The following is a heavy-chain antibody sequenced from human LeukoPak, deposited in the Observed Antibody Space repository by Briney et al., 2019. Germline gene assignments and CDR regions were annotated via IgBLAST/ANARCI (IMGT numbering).Heavy chain of an antibody. D-gene: IGHD2-2*02. Sequence: GGFLRLSCAASGFTFSSYGMHWVRQAPGKGLEWVAVISYDGSNKYYADSVKGRFTISRDNSKNTLYLQMNSLRAEGTAVYYCAKSSGIVVVPAAIPGDWFDPWGQGTLVTVSS. J-gene: IGHJ5*02. V-gene: IGHV3-30*18. CDR2: ISYDGSNK. CDR3: AKSSGIVVVPAAIPGDWFDP. CDR1: GFTFSSYG.